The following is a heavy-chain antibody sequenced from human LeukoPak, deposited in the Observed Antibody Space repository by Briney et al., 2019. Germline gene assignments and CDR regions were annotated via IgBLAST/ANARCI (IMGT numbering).Heavy chain of an antibody. V-gene: IGHV5-51*01. J-gene: IGHJ4*02. CDR2: IYPGDSDT. Sequence: GESLKISCKVSGYSFTSYWIGWVRQMPGKGLEWMGIIYPGDSDTRYSPSFQGQVTISADKSINTAYLQWSSLRASDTAIYYCARLDGTAKYYFDQWGQGTLVTVSS. CDR3: ARLDGTAKYYFDQ. CDR1: GYSFTSYW. D-gene: IGHD2-21*02.